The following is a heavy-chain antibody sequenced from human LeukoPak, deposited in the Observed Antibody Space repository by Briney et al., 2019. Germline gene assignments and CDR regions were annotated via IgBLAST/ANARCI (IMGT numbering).Heavy chain of an antibody. V-gene: IGHV4-30-2*01. CDR2: IYHSGST. CDR1: GGSISSGGYY. D-gene: IGHD3-9*01. Sequence: PSETLSLTCTVSGGSISSGGYYWSWIRQPPGKGLEWIGYIYHSGSTYYNPSLKSRVTISVDTSKNQFSLKLSSVTAADTAVYYCASSILTGYYNSVDYWGQGTLVTVSS. J-gene: IGHJ4*02. CDR3: ASSILTGYYNSVDY.